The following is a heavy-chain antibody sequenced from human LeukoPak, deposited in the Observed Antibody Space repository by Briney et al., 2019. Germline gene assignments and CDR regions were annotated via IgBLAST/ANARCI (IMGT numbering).Heavy chain of an antibody. CDR3: ARGGRLLWFGESIDY. CDR2: ISSSSSYI. CDR1: GFTFSSYI. V-gene: IGHV3-21*01. D-gene: IGHD3-10*01. Sequence: GGSLRLSCAASGFTFSSYIMNWVRQAPGKGLEWVSSISSSSSYIYYADSVKGRFTISRDNTKNSLYLQMNSLRAEDTAVYYCARGGRLLWFGESIDYWGQGNLVTVSS. J-gene: IGHJ4*02.